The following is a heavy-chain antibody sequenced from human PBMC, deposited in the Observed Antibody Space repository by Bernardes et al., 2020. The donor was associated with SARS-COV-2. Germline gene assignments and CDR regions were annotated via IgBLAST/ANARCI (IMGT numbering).Heavy chain of an antibody. D-gene: IGHD3-10*01. CDR1: GITLGSDA. J-gene: IGHJ5*01. Sequence: SLRPSCSASGITLGSDAMHWVRQAPGKGLEWVAALWYDGSKDYYAGSVKGRFTISRDTSKNTLYLQMNSLRAEDTAVYYCVRAFSFDTWFFDSWGQGTLVTVSS. V-gene: IGHV3-33*01. CDR2: LWYDGSKD. CDR3: VRAFSFDTWFFDS.